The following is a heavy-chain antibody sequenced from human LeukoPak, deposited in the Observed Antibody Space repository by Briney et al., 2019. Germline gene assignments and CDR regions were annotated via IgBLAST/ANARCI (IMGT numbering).Heavy chain of an antibody. D-gene: IGHD1-1*01. Sequence: GGSLSLPCAPSGLTFSNSWMACARQAAGGGLEWVSIIYSAGDTYYAASVKGRFTFSRDNSNHTLYLQMNNLRAEDSVVYFCARDRRFGTAWYIWNWGQGTLVAVSS. CDR1: GLTFSNSW. CDR3: ARDRRFGTAWYIWN. V-gene: IGHV3-53*01. CDR2: IYSAGDT. J-gene: IGHJ4*02.